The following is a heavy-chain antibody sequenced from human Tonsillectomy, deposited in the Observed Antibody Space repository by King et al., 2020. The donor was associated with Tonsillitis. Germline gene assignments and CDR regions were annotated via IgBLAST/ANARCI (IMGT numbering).Heavy chain of an antibody. J-gene: IGHJ4*02. V-gene: IGHV1-18*01. Sequence: QLVQSGAEVKKPGASVKVSCKASGYIFTSYGLSWVRQAPGQGLEWMGWISTYNGQTNYAQKLQGRVIMTTDTSSSTAYLELRTLRSDDTAVYYCARTMYVVAPIFYFDYWGQGTLVTVSS. CDR3: ARTMYVVAPIFYFDY. CDR2: ISTYNGQT. D-gene: IGHD2-15*01. CDR1: GYIFTSYG.